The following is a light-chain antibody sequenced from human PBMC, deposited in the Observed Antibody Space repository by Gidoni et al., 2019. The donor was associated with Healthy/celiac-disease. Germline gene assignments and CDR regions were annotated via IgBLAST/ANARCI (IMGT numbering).Light chain of an antibody. CDR1: QSASTW. J-gene: IGKJ4*01. Sequence: ITCRASQSASTWLAWYQQTPGKVPDLLIYDASNLASGIPSRFSGSGSGTEFTLTISNLQPDDFATYYCQQYNLFPLTFGGGTKVEMK. V-gene: IGKV1-5*01. CDR2: DAS. CDR3: QQYNLFPLT.